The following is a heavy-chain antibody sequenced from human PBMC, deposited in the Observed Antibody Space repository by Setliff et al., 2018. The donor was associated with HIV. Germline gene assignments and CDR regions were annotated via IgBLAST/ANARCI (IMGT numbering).Heavy chain of an antibody. Sequence: SVKVSCKASGVTFRRFAFSWVRQAPGQGLEWMGGIIPMFGTTNYAQKFQGRVTITADESTSTVYMELTSLRFEDTAVYYCARVGVIATIGYSYYYIDVWGKGTTVTVSS. CDR2: IIPMFGTT. CDR1: GVTFRRFA. V-gene: IGHV1-69*13. D-gene: IGHD2-21*01. CDR3: ARVGVIATIGYSYYYIDV. J-gene: IGHJ6*03.